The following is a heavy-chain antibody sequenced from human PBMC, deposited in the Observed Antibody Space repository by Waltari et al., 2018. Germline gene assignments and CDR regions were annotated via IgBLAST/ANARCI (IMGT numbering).Heavy chain of an antibody. V-gene: IGHV4-4*02. CDR1: GDSVSGNYW. CDR2: VHHSGKT. J-gene: IGHJ4*02. CDR3: AGDRAIGLFFDY. D-gene: IGHD2-2*01. Sequence: QVQLQESGQGLVKPSGTLSLTCAVSGDSVSGNYWWSWVRQSPEKGLVWIGQVHHSGKTHYNPSIQRRVTISVGSPKNHFSRALKSVTAADTAVYYCAGDRAIGLFFDYWGRGTLVTVSS.